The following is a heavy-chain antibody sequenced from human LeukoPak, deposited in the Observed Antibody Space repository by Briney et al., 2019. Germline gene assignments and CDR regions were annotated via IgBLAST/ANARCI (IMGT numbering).Heavy chain of an antibody. Sequence: SETLSLTCAVYGGSFSGYYWSWIRQPPGKGLEWIGEINHSGSTNYNPSLKSRVTISVDTSKNQFSLKLSSVTAADTAVYYCARIHSSSWTTRFRDYWGQGTLVTVSS. J-gene: IGHJ4*02. V-gene: IGHV4-34*01. CDR1: GGSFSGYY. CDR2: INHSGST. D-gene: IGHD6-13*01. CDR3: ARIHSSSWTTRFRDY.